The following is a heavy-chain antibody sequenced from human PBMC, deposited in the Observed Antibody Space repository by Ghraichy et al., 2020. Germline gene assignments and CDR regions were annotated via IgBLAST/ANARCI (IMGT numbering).Heavy chain of an antibody. D-gene: IGHD6-19*01. J-gene: IGHJ6*02. CDR1: GFTFSNYA. CDR2: ISGGGDNT. CDR3: AKDSSGWYPRSGMDL. Sequence: GGSLRLSCAASGFTFSNYAMSWVRQAPGRGLEWVSAISGGGDNTYYADSGKGRFTISRDNSKNMLYLQMNSLRAEDTAIYYCAKDSSGWYPRSGMDLWGQGTTVTVSS. V-gene: IGHV3-23*01.